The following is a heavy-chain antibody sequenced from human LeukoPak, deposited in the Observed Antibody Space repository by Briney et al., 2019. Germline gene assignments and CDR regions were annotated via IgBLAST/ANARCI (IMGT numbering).Heavy chain of an antibody. V-gene: IGHV3-7*01. D-gene: IGHD1-1*01. Sequence: GGSLRLSCAASGFTFSDFWMSWVRRAPGKGLECVASTNEAGGDKYYVDSVKGRSTISRDNSKNSLSLQMNSLTAEDTAIYYCAIATTGRGAFGSWGQGTLVSVSS. CDR3: AIATTGRGAFGS. CDR1: GFTFSDFW. CDR2: TNEAGGDK. J-gene: IGHJ4*02.